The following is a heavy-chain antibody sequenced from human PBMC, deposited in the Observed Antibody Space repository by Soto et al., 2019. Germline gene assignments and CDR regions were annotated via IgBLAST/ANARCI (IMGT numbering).Heavy chain of an antibody. CDR1: GGSISGSNW. D-gene: IGHD3-9*01. J-gene: IGHJ4*02. V-gene: IGHV4-4*02. Sequence: SETLSLTCAVSGGSISGSNWWSWFRQPPGKGLEWIGEIYHSGSTNYHPSLKSRVTISVDKSKIQFSLTLTSLAAADTAVYYCARSSSFDLLFFDNWGQGTLVTVSS. CDR2: IYHSGST. CDR3: ARSSSFDLLFFDN.